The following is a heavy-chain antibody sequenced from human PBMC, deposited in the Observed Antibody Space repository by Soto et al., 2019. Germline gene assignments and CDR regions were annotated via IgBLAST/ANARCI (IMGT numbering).Heavy chain of an antibody. V-gene: IGHV4-39*01. CDR1: GGSISTSRSY. CDR3: ARQPTTGDTDLWFDP. J-gene: IGHJ5*02. D-gene: IGHD2-21*01. CDR2: IFYSGST. Sequence: QLQLLESGPGLVKASETLSLTCNVSGGSISTSRSYWAWIRQPPGKGLEWLANIFYSGSTYYNPCLASRVTVSVDTSKNEFSLKLRSVTAADTAVYYCARQPTTGDTDLWFDPWGQGTLVTVSS.